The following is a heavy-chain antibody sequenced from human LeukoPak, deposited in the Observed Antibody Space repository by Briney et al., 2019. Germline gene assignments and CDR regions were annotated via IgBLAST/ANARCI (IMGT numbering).Heavy chain of an antibody. D-gene: IGHD6-6*01. J-gene: IGHJ4*02. CDR2: ISSSSSFI. CDR1: GFTFSSYR. Sequence: PGGSLRLSCAASGFTFSSYRMNWVRQAPGKGLEWVSYISSSSSFIYYADSVKGRFTISRDNAKNSLYLQMNSLRDEDTAVYYCARDGPSSSSKMKGYYDYWGQGTLVTVSS. V-gene: IGHV3-21*05. CDR3: ARDGPSSSSKMKGYYDY.